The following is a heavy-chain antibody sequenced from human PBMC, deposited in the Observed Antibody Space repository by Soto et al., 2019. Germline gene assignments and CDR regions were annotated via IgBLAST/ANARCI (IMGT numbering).Heavy chain of an antibody. CDR3: AKDSTVVVTAIGSWYFDL. J-gene: IGHJ2*01. CDR1: GFTFSSYG. V-gene: IGHV3-30*18. D-gene: IGHD2-21*02. Sequence: PGGSLRLSCAASGFTFSSYGMRWVRQAPGKGLEWVAVISYDGSNKYYADSVKGRFTISRDNSKNTLYLQMNSLRAEDTAVYYCAKDSTVVVTAIGSWYFDLWGRGTLVTVSS. CDR2: ISYDGSNK.